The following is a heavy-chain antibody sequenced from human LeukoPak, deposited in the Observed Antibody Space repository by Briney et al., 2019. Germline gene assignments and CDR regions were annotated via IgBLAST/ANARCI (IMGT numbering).Heavy chain of an antibody. D-gene: IGHD5/OR15-5a*01. J-gene: IGHJ4*02. CDR2: MNPHSGGT. Sequence: ASVKVSCKASGYTFTGYYMHWVRQAPGQGLEWMGWMNPHSGGTNYAQNFKGRVTMTRDTSISTAYMELSGLRSDDTAVYFCARDFGVSTILGGDFWGQGTLVTVSS. CDR3: ARDFGVSTILGGDF. CDR1: GYTFTGYY. V-gene: IGHV1-2*02.